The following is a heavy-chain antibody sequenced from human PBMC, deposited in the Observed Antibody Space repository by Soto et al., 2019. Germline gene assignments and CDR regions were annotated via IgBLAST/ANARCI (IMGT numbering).Heavy chain of an antibody. J-gene: IGHJ4*02. CDR2: ISSSSSYI. CDR3: ARDSPYYYDSSGYCPFDY. V-gene: IGHV3-21*01. D-gene: IGHD3-22*01. CDR1: GFTFSSYS. Sequence: GGSLRLSCAASGFTFSSYSMNWVRQAPGKGLEWVSSISSSSSYIYYADSVKGRFTISRDNAKNSLYLQMNSLRAEDTAVYYCARDSPYYYDSSGYCPFDYWGQGTLVTVSS.